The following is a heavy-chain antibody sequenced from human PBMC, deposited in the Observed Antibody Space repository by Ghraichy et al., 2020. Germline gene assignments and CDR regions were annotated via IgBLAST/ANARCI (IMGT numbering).Heavy chain of an antibody. CDR1: GGSLSGYF. CDR2: IHHGGTP. CDR3: ARKDAVSGVDF. V-gene: IGHV4-34*01. D-gene: IGHD6-19*01. J-gene: IGHJ4*02. Sequence: ESLNISCAVYGGSLSGYFWSWIRQPPGKGLEWIGEIHHGGTPNYSPSLKSRVTISIDTSKNQFSLKVSSVTAADTAVYYCARKDAVSGVDFWGQGTQVNVSS.